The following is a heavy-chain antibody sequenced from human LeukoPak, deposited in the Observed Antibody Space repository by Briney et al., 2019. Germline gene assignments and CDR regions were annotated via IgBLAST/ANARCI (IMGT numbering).Heavy chain of an antibody. CDR3: TRLPYSYESSGSTAH. D-gene: IGHD3-22*01. V-gene: IGHV3-73*01. J-gene: IGHJ4*02. Sequence: GGSLRLSCAASGFAFSGSAMHWVRQASGKGLVWVGRIRSKANSYETAYSASVKGRFTISRDDSKNTAYLQMNSLKTEDTAVYYCTRLPYSYESSGSTAHWGQGTLVTVSS. CDR2: IRSKANSYET. CDR1: GFAFSGSA.